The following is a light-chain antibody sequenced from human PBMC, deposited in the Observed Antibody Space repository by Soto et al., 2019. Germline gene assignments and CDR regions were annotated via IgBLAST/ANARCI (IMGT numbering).Light chain of an antibody. Sequence: EIVLTQSPATLSLSPGERATLSCRASQTISNLLAWYQQKPGQAPRLLIYDASNRATGIPARFSGSGSGTDFTLTISRLEPEDFAIYYCHQRSDWSLTFGGGTEVDIK. V-gene: IGKV3-11*01. CDR2: DAS. CDR3: HQRSDWSLT. J-gene: IGKJ4*01. CDR1: QTISNL.